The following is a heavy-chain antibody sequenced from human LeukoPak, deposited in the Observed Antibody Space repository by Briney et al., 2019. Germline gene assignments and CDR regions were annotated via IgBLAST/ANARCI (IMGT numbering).Heavy chain of an antibody. CDR1: GGSISSYY. Sequence: PSETLSLTCTVPGGSISSYYWSWIRQPPGKGLEWIGYIYYSGSTNYNPSLKSRVTISVDPSKKQFSLKLTSVTAADTAVYYCARGADFDYWGQGTLVTVSS. CDR2: IYYSGST. J-gene: IGHJ4*02. D-gene: IGHD3-16*01. CDR3: ARGADFDY. V-gene: IGHV4-59*12.